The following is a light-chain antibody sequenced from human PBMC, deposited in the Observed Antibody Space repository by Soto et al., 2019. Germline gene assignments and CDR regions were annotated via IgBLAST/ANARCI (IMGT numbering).Light chain of an antibody. Sequence: EIVLMQSPGTLSLSPGGRATLSCRASQSVLSNYLAWYQQKAGQAPRLLIFGASSRAPDIPDRFSGSGSGTDFTLTISRLEPEDFAVYYCQQYGTSPWTFGQVTKVEVK. CDR2: GAS. J-gene: IGKJ1*01. CDR3: QQYGTSPWT. CDR1: QSVLSNY. V-gene: IGKV3-20*01.